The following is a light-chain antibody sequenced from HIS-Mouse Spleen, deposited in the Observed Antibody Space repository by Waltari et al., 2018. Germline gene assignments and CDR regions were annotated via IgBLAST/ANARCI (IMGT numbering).Light chain of an antibody. V-gene: IGKV1-9*01. J-gene: IGKJ1*01. CDR2: AAS. CDR3: QQLNSYPPT. Sequence: DIQLTQSPSFLSASVGDRVTITCRASQGISSYLAWYQQKPGKAPKLLIYAASTLQSGVPSRFRGSGSRTEFTLTISSLQPEDFATYYCQQLNSYPPTFGQGTKVEIK. CDR1: QGISSY.